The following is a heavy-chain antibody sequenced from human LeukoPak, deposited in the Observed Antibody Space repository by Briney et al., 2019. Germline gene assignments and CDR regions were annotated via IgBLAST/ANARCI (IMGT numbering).Heavy chain of an antibody. V-gene: IGHV4-59*01. CDR3: ARDEGPGLVDY. CDR2: IYYTGRT. CDR1: GGSISGYY. D-gene: IGHD3/OR15-3a*01. J-gene: IGHJ4*02. Sequence: SETLSLTCTVSGGSISGYYWSWIRQPPGKGLEWIGYIYYTGRTNYLPSLRSRVTMSVDTSKNQFSLKLSSVTAADTAVYYCARDEGPGLVDYWGQGTLVTVSS.